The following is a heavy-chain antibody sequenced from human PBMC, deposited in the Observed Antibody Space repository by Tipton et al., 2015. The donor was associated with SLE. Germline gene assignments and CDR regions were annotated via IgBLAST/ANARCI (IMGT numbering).Heavy chain of an antibody. J-gene: IGHJ4*02. D-gene: IGHD2/OR15-2a*01. Sequence: TLSLTCTVSGGSISSSSYYWDWIRQPPGKGLEWIGSISNVGNTYYNPSLKSRVTISVDTSKKQFSLKLSSVTAADTAVYYCARRLSLRAPYYFDYWGQGTLVTVSS. V-gene: IGHV4-39*01. CDR1: GGSISSSSYY. CDR2: ISNVGNT. CDR3: ARRLSLRAPYYFDY.